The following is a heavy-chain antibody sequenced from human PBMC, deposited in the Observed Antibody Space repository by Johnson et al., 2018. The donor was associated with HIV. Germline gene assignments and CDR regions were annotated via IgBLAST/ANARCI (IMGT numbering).Heavy chain of an antibody. CDR1: GLTFSSYW. Sequence: EVQLVESGGGLVKPGGSLRLSCAASGLTFSSYWMAWVRQAPGKGLEWVANVKQDGSEKNYVDSVKGRFTISRDNAKNSLYLQMNSLRAEDTALYYCARAFLSHYYDSSGPVDIWGQGTMVTVSS. CDR2: VKQDGSEK. D-gene: IGHD3-22*01. V-gene: IGHV3-7*03. J-gene: IGHJ3*02. CDR3: ARAFLSHYYDSSGPVDI.